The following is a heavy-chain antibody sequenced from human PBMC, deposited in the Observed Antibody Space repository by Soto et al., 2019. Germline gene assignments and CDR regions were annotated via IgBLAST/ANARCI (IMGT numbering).Heavy chain of an antibody. CDR3: AKGGGSPGYTSGWYSEFDY. CDR2: ITGSGATT. Sequence: GSLRLSCAASGFTFSSYAMSWVRQAPGKGLEWVSGITGSGATTYYADSVKGRFTISRDNSKTTLYLQMNSLRADDTAVYYCAKGGGSPGYTSGWYSEFDYWGRGTLVTVSS. CDR1: GFTFSSYA. J-gene: IGHJ4*02. V-gene: IGHV3-23*01. D-gene: IGHD6-19*01.